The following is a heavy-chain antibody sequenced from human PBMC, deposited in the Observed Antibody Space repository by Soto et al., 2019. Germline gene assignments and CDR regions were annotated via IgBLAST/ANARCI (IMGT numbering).Heavy chain of an antibody. CDR1: GDTLINYG. CDR2: ISAYNGKT. D-gene: IGHD6-6*01. V-gene: IGHV1-18*01. J-gene: IGHJ3*02. Sequence: QVQLVQSGAEVKKPGASVKVSCKASGDTLINYGVSWVRLAPGQRLEWMGWISAYNGKTHHAQNFQGRVIMTIDMSTNVANMELRSLRPDDTAIYYCARLIVEEGLVPKGGLDIWGQGTKVTVSS. CDR3: ARLIVEEGLVPKGGLDI.